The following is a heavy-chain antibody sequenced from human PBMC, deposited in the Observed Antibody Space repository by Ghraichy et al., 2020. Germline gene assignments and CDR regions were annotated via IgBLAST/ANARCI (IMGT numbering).Heavy chain of an antibody. J-gene: IGHJ5*02. D-gene: IGHD3-16*01. CDR2: IRDDGGEK. CDR1: GFTFTRDW. V-gene: IGHV3-7*01. CDR3: ARDTNDYDWGSVRPTFEFNWFDP. Sequence: GGSLRLSCAVSGFTFTRDWMSWVRQAPGKGLEWVANIRDDGGEKYYAESVRGRFTISRDNVQNLVFLQMYSLRVEDSAMYYCARDTNDYDWGSVRPTFEFNWFDPWGPGTLVTVS.